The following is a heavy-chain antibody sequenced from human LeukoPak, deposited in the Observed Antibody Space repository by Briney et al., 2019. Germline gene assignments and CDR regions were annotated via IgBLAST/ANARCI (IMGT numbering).Heavy chain of an antibody. CDR2: IYYTGST. CDR3: ARGNSGSYYGLDY. CDR1: GGSISSGSYY. Sequence: PSETLSLTCTVSGGSISSGSYYWSWIRQPPGKGLEWIGYIYYTGSTNYNPSLKSRVTISVDTSKNQFSLKLSSVTAADTAVYYCARGNSGSYYGLDYWGQRTLVTVSS. J-gene: IGHJ4*02. D-gene: IGHD1-26*01. V-gene: IGHV4-61*01.